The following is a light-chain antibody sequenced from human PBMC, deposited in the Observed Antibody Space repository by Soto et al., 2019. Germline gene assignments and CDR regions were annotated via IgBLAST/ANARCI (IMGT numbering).Light chain of an antibody. V-gene: IGKV1-33*01. CDR1: QDINNY. CDR3: QQYDNLPWT. CDR2: DAS. J-gene: IGKJ1*01. Sequence: DIQMTQSPSSLSASVGDRVTITCQASQDINNYLNWYQQKPRKAPNLLIFDASDLEAGVPSRFSGSGSGTDFTLTISSLQPEDAATYYCQQYDNLPWTFGQGTKVDIK.